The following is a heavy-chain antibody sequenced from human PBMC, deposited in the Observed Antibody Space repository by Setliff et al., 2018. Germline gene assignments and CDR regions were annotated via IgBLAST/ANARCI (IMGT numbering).Heavy chain of an antibody. CDR2: IFGSGST. J-gene: IGHJ4*02. Sequence: NPSETLSLTCTVSRGSINSHYWSWIRQPAGKGLEWIGRIFGSGSTNYNPSLKSRVTMSIDTSKNQFFLKVRSVTAADTAVYYCAKGGGRYHSDSWGQGILVTVSS. D-gene: IGHD1-1*01. CDR3: AKGGGRYHSDS. V-gene: IGHV4-4*07. CDR1: RGSINSHY.